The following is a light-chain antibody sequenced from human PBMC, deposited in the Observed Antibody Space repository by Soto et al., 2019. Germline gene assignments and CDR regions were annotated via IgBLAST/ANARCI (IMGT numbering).Light chain of an antibody. V-gene: IGKV1-39*01. Sequence: DIQMTQSPSTLSGSVGDRVTITCRVSQTISSWLAWYQQKPGKAPNLLMYGASYLKSGVPTRCSGSGSGTDFTLTISSLQPEDFATYYCQQTYTTPEITFGQGTRLEIK. CDR3: QQTYTTPEIT. CDR1: QTISSW. CDR2: GAS. J-gene: IGKJ5*01.